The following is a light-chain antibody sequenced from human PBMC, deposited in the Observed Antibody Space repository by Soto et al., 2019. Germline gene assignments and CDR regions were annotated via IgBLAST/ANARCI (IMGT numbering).Light chain of an antibody. V-gene: IGKV1-39*01. CDR2: AAS. CDR1: QSISSY. J-gene: IGKJ1*01. Sequence: DIQMTQSPSSLSASVGDRVTITCRASQSISSYLNWYQQKPGNAPKLLIYAASILQSGVPSRFSGSGSGTDFTLTISSLQPEDFATYYCQQSYSTPWTFGQGTKVEIK. CDR3: QQSYSTPWT.